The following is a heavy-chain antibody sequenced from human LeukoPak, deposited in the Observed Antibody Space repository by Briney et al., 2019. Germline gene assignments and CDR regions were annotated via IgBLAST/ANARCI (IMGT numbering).Heavy chain of an antibody. Sequence: GGSLRLSCAASGFTFSSYGMHWVRRAPGKGLEWVAVIWYDGSNKYYADSVKGRFTISRDNSKNTLYLQMNSLRAEDTAVYYCARAGYGDYLDNIAFDIWGQGTMVTVSS. J-gene: IGHJ3*02. CDR3: ARAGYGDYLDNIAFDI. D-gene: IGHD4-17*01. V-gene: IGHV3-33*01. CDR1: GFTFSSYG. CDR2: IWYDGSNK.